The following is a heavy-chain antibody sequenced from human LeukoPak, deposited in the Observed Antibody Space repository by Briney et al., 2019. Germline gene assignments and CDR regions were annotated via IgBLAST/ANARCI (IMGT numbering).Heavy chain of an antibody. CDR2: IYSGGST. CDR3: AKDSSSSWYRYHMDV. D-gene: IGHD6-13*01. J-gene: IGHJ6*03. Sequence: GGSLRLSCAASGFTVSSNYMSWVRQAPGKGLEWVSVIYSGGSTYYADSVKGRFTISRDNSKNTLYLQMNSLRAEDTAVYYCAKDSSSSWYRYHMDVWGKGTTVTISS. CDR1: GFTVSSNY. V-gene: IGHV3-53*01.